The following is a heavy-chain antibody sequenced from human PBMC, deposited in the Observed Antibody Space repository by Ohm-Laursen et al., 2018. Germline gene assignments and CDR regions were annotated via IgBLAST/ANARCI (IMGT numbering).Heavy chain of an antibody. J-gene: IGHJ5*02. CDR3: AKGMFGELPLFDP. CDR2: ISWNSGSI. D-gene: IGHD3-10*02. V-gene: IGHV3-9*01. Sequence: SLRLSCTASGFTFDDYAMHWVRQAPGKGLEWVSGISWNSGSIGYADSVEGRFTISRDNAKNSLYLQMNSLRAEDTALYYCAKGMFGELPLFDPWGQGTLVTVSS. CDR1: GFTFDDYA.